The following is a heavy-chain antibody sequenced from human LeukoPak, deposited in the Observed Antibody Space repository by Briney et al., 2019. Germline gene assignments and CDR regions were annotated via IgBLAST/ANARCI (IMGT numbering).Heavy chain of an antibody. CDR1: GFTFSTFA. D-gene: IGHD2-15*01. CDR3: AKSGSSYYSYYYMDV. V-gene: IGHV3-23*01. CDR2: INSRDST. J-gene: IGHJ6*03. Sequence: GGSLRLSCAASGFTFSTFAMNWVRRAPGGGLEWVSSINSRDSTYYADSVKGRFTISRDNSKNTPYMQMNSLRAEDTAVYFCAKSGSSYYSYYYMDVWGKGTPVTVSS.